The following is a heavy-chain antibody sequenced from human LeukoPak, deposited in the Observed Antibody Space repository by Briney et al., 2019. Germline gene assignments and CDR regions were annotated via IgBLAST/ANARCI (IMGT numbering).Heavy chain of an antibody. CDR3: AKDLMYSMSSGAFDF. D-gene: IGHD6-6*01. Sequence: GGSLRLSCAASGFTFSSYAMSWVRQAPGKGLEWVSAISGSGGSTYYADSVKGRFTISRDNSKNTLYLQMNSLRAEDMALYYCAKDLMYSMSSGAFDFWGQGTMVTVSS. CDR1: GFTFSSYA. J-gene: IGHJ3*01. CDR2: ISGSGGST. V-gene: IGHV3-23*01.